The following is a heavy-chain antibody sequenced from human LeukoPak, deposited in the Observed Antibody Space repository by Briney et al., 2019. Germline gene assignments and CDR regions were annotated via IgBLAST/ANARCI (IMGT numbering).Heavy chain of an antibody. CDR2: IYYSGST. V-gene: IGHV4-59*01. CDR1: GGSISSYY. J-gene: IGHJ5*02. CDR3: ARAVSSGWYLDWFDP. Sequence: SETLSLTCTVSGGSISSYYWSWIRQPPGKGLEWIGYIYYSGSTNYNPSLKSRVTVSVGTSKNQFSLKLSSVTAADTAVYYCARAVSSGWYLDWFDPWSQGTLVTVSS. D-gene: IGHD6-19*01.